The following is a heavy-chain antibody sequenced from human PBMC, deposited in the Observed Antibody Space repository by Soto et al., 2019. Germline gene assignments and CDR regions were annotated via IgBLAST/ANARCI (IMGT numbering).Heavy chain of an antibody. V-gene: IGHV4-34*01. D-gene: IGHD2-15*01. Sequence: SETLSLTCAVFGGSFSGYYWSWIRQPPGKGLEWIGEINHSGSTNYNPSLKSRVTISVDTSKNQFSLKLSSVTAADAAVYYCARGIVLAPDRRHQWWFDPWGQGSLVTVSS. J-gene: IGHJ5*02. CDR3: ARGIVLAPDRRHQWWFDP. CDR1: GGSFSGYY. CDR2: INHSGST.